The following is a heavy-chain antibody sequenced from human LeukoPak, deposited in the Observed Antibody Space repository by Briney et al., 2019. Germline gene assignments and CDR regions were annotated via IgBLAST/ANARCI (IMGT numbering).Heavy chain of an antibody. V-gene: IGHV3-23*01. CDR3: AKDAKQDLAVGNYYYYYYYMDV. Sequence: PGGSLRLSCAASGFTFSSYGMSWVRQAPGKGLEWVSATSGSGGSTYYADSVKGRFTISRDNSKNTLYLQMNSLRAEDTAVYYCAKDAKQDLAVGNYYYYYYYMDVWGKGTTVTVSS. CDR2: TSGSGGST. D-gene: IGHD6-19*01. CDR1: GFTFSSYG. J-gene: IGHJ6*03.